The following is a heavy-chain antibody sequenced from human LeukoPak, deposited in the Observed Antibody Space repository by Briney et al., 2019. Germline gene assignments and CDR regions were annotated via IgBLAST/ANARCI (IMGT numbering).Heavy chain of an antibody. CDR2: IYYSGST. V-gene: IGHV4-59*01. D-gene: IGHD3-10*01. CDR3: ARSSYYYGADALDI. CDR1: CRSNSSYY. Sequence: RPSETLSLTCSVSCRSNSSYYWSWIRPPPGKGLEWFGYIYYSGSTNYNPSLKSRVTISVDTSKNQFSLKLSSVTAADTAVYYCARSSYYYGADALDIWGQGTTVTVSS. J-gene: IGHJ3*02.